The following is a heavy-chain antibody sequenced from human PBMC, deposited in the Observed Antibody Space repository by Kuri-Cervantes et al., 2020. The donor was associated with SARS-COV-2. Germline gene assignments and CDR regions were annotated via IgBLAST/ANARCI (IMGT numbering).Heavy chain of an antibody. CDR1: GFTVSSNY. V-gene: IGHV3-48*03. D-gene: IGHD4-23*01. CDR3: APPVGGNSVPST. J-gene: IGHJ5*02. CDR2: ISSSGSTI. Sequence: GESLKISCAASGFTVSSNYMNWVRQAPGKGLEWVSYISSSGSTIYYADSVKGRFTISRDNAKNSLYLQMNSLRAEDTAVYYCAPPVGGNSVPSTWGQGTLVTVSS.